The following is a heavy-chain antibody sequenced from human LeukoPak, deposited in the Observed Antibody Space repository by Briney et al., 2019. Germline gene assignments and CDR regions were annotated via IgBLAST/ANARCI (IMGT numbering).Heavy chain of an antibody. CDR2: LSHSGSS. CDR1: CGSVSSYY. Sequence: SETLSLTCTVSCGSVSSYYWSWIRRPPGRGLEWIAYLSHSGSSDSNPSLTSRVTTLVDTSKNQFSLKLTSVTAADTAVYYCARALRPRYYDSSGYYYGPYYYYGMDVWGQGTTVTVSS. V-gene: IGHV4-59*02. D-gene: IGHD3-22*01. J-gene: IGHJ6*02. CDR3: ARALRPRYYDSSGYYYGPYYYYGMDV.